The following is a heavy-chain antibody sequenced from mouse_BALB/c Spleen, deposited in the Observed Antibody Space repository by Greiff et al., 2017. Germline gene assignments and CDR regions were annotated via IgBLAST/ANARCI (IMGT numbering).Heavy chain of an antibody. Sequence: EVQVVESGGGLVQPGGSLRLSCATSGFTFTDYYMSWVRQPPGKALEWLGFIRNKANGYTTEYSASVKGRFTISRDNSQSILYLQMNTLRAEDSATYYCAREDGSSYRYFDVWGAGTTVTVSS. CDR2: IRNKANGYTT. D-gene: IGHD1-1*01. CDR3: AREDGSSYRYFDV. CDR1: GFTFTDYY. J-gene: IGHJ1*01. V-gene: IGHV7-3*02.